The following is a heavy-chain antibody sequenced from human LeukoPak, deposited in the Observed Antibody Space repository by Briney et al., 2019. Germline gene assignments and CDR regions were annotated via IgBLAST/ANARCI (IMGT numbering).Heavy chain of an antibody. D-gene: IGHD6-6*01. CDR1: GYTFTSYA. CDR3: ARTAARRFDY. Sequence: ASVKVSCKASGYTFTSYAMHWVRQAPGQGLEWMGIINPTGGSTTYAQKFQGRVTMTRDTSTSTVYMELSSLRSDDTAVYYCARTAARRFDYWGQGTLVTVSS. J-gene: IGHJ4*02. CDR2: INPTGGST. V-gene: IGHV1-46*01.